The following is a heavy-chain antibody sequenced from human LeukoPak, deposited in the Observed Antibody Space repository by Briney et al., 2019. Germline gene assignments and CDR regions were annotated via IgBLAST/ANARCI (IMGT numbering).Heavy chain of an antibody. CDR3: ARVLPVASRDY. V-gene: IGHV3-7*01. Sequence: GGSLRLSCAASGFTFSTYWMSWVRQAPGKGLEWVANIKQDGSDKFYVDSVKGRFTISRDNAKNSRYLQMSSLRAEDTAIYYCARVLPVASRDYWGQGTLVTVSS. J-gene: IGHJ4*02. D-gene: IGHD2-2*01. CDR2: IKQDGSDK. CDR1: GFTFSTYW.